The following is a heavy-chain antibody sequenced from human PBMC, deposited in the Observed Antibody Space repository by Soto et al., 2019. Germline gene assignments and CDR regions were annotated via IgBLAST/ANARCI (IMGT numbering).Heavy chain of an antibody. CDR1: GFSFSSYW. V-gene: IGHV3-7*01. CDR2: IKPDGSEK. CDR3: ANIGRSDRAFDI. D-gene: IGHD5-12*01. Sequence: LRLSCVASGFSFSSYWMSWVLQAPGKGLEWLANIKPDGSEKIYVNSVKGRFTISRDNAKESLSLQMNSLGAEDTAVYYCANIGRSDRAFDIWGQGTMVTVSS. J-gene: IGHJ3*02.